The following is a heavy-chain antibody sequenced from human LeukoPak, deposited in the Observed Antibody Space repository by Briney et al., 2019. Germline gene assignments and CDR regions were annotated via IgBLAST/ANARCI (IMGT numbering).Heavy chain of an antibody. CDR1: GYTFTGYY. D-gene: IGHD5-18*01. V-gene: IGHV1-18*04. CDR2: ISAYNGNT. CDR3: ASWSREGTAMSY. Sequence: GASVKVSCKASGYTFTGYYMHWVRQAPGQGLEWMGWISAYNGNTNYAQKLQGRVTMTTDTSTSTAYMELRSLRSDDTAVYYCASWSREGTAMSYWGQGTLVTVSS. J-gene: IGHJ4*02.